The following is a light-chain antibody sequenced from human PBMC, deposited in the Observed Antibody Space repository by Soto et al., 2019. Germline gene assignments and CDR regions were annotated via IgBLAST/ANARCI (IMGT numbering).Light chain of an antibody. CDR2: DAS. J-gene: IGKJ1*01. Sequence: EIVLTQSPATLSLSPGDRATLSCRASQSVSSYLTWYQQKPGQAPRLLIYDASNRATGIPARFSGSGSGTAFTLTISSLEPEDFAIYYGHQRSNWPWTFGQGTKVEIK. CDR3: HQRSNWPWT. CDR1: QSVSSY. V-gene: IGKV3-11*01.